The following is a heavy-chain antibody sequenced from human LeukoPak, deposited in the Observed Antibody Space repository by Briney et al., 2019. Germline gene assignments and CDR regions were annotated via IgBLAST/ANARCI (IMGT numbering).Heavy chain of an antibody. CDR1: GFTCSSYS. CDR3: ARDHSGYDLYFDY. J-gene: IGHJ4*02. V-gene: IGHV3-21*01. Sequence: GGSLRLSCAASGFTCSSYSMSWVRQAPGKGLEWVSSISSSSSYIYYADTVKGRFTISRDNAKNSLYLQMNSLRAEDTAVYYCARDHSGYDLYFDYWGQGTLVTVSS. D-gene: IGHD5-12*01. CDR2: ISSSSSYI.